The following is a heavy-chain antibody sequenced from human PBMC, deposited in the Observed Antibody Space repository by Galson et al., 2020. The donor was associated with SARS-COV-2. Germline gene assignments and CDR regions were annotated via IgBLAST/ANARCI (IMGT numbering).Heavy chain of an antibody. CDR1: GYTFTSYA. CDR2: INTNTGNP. CDR3: AMSLITIFGVVIPDYYGMDV. Sequence: GESLKISCKASGYTFTSYAMNWVRQAPGQGLEWMGWINTNTGNPTYAQGFTGRFVFSLDTSVSTAYLQISSLKAEDTAVYYCAMSLITIFGVVIPDYYGMDVWGQGTTVTVSS. J-gene: IGHJ6*02. D-gene: IGHD3-3*01. V-gene: IGHV7-4-1*02.